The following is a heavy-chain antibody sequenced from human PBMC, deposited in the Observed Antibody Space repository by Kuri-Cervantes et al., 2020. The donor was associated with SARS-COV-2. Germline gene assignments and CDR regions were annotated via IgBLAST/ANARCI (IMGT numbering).Heavy chain of an antibody. D-gene: IGHD5-18*01. Sequence: ASVKVSCKASGYSFTSFGITWVRQAPGQGLEWMGWISAFNGNTNYAQKFRDRVALTTDTSTSIAYMELRTLRSDDTAVYYCARLDAVVYFGMDVWGHGTTATVSS. J-gene: IGHJ6*02. CDR3: ARLDAVVYFGMDV. CDR1: GYSFTSFG. V-gene: IGHV1-18*01. CDR2: ISAFNGNT.